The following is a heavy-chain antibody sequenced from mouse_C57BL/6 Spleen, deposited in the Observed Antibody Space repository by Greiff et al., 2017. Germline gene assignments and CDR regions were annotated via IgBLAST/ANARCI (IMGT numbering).Heavy chain of an antibody. CDR3: TTSDYYGSSLTFYFDY. J-gene: IGHJ2*01. CDR1: GFNIKDDY. Sequence: EVQLQQSGAELVRPGASVKLSCTASGFNIKDDYMHWVKQRPEQGLEWIGWIDPENGDTEYASKFQGKATITADTSSNTAYLQLSSLTSADTAVYYCTTSDYYGSSLTFYFDYWGQGTTLTVSS. V-gene: IGHV14-4*01. CDR2: IDPENGDT. D-gene: IGHD1-1*01.